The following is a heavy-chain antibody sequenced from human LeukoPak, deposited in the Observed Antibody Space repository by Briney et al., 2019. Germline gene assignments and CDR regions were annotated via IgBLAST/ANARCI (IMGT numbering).Heavy chain of an antibody. D-gene: IGHD1-26*01. Sequence: ASVKVSCKASGYTFTSYHMHWVRQAPGQGHEWMGLINPTGGSTGYAQKFQGRVTMTRDMSTSTDYMGLSSLRSEDTAIYYCARDNSVGDNAWWFDPWGQGTLVTVSS. V-gene: IGHV1-46*01. J-gene: IGHJ5*02. CDR2: INPTGGST. CDR1: GYTFTSYH. CDR3: ARDNSVGDNAWWFDP.